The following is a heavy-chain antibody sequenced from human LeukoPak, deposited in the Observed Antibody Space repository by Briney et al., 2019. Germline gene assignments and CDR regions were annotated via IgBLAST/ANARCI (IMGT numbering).Heavy chain of an antibody. CDR1: GFTFSSYG. CDR3: ATGVEWIQLFVH. D-gene: IGHD5-18*01. J-gene: IGHJ4*02. Sequence: PGGSLRLSCAASGFTFSSYGMHWVRQAPGKGLEWVAVISCDGSNKYYADSVKGRFTISRDNSKNTLYLQTNSLRAEDTAVYYCATGVEWIQLFVHWGQGTLVTVSS. V-gene: IGHV3-30*03. CDR2: ISCDGSNK.